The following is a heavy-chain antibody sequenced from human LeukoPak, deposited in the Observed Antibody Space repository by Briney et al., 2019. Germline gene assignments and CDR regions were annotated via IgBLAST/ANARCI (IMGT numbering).Heavy chain of an antibody. J-gene: IGHJ4*02. V-gene: IGHV4-38-2*02. CDR3: ARPFSSGWTIFDY. CDR1: GYSISSGYY. D-gene: IGHD6-19*01. CDR2: IYHSGST. Sequence: SETLPLTCTVSGYSISSGYYWGWIRQPPGKGLEWIGSIYHSGSTYYNPSLESRVTISVDTSKNQFSLKLSSVTAADTAVYYCARPFSSGWTIFDYWGQGTLVTVSS.